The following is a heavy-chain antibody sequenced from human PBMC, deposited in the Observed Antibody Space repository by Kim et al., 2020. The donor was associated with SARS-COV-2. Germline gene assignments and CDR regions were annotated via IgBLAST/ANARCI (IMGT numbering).Heavy chain of an antibody. D-gene: IGHD2-15*01. CDR1: GFTFSSYA. V-gene: IGHV3-23*01. Sequence: GGSLRLSCAASGFTFSSYAMSWVRQAPGKGLEWVSAISGSGGSTYYADSVKGRFTISRDNSKNTLYLQMNSLRAEDTAVYYCATRRGWYCSGGRCVDYWGQGTLVTVSS. J-gene: IGHJ4*02. CDR2: ISGSGGST. CDR3: ATRRGWYCSGGRCVDY.